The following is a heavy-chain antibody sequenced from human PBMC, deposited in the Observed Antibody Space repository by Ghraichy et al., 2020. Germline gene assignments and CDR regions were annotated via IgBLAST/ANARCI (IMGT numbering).Heavy chain of an antibody. CDR1: CAPISYKY. Sequence: SQTISLTCTVSCAPISYKYWNWVRQPPGKGLEWIGYIHYSGSTNYKSSLKSRVTISVDTSKNQFSLRLTSVTAADTAVYYCARSSGSSVYYYYGMDLWGQGTTVTVSS. J-gene: IGHJ6*02. CDR2: IHYSGST. CDR3: ARSSGSSVYYYYGMDL. D-gene: IGHD1-26*01. V-gene: IGHV4-59*01.